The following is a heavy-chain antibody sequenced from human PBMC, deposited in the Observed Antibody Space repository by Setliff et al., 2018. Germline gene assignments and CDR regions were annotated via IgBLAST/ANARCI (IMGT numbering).Heavy chain of an antibody. D-gene: IGHD3-16*02. Sequence: GGSLRLSCAASGFTFSNFGMHWVRQAPGKGLEWLAFIRSDSATIYYADSVKGRFTISRDNAKNSLYLQMNSLRAEDTALYYCARVYGASVWGNYPVDYWGQGTLVTVSS. CDR1: GFTFSNFG. V-gene: IGHV3-48*01. J-gene: IGHJ4*02. CDR2: IRSDSATI. CDR3: ARVYGASVWGNYPVDY.